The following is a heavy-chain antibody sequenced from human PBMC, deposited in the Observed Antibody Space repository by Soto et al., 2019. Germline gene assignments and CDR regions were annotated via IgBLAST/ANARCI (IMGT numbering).Heavy chain of an antibody. CDR2: ASFDGNTQ. D-gene: IGHD6-19*01. CDR1: GFTFSSFA. CDR3: AKVKPGIQQWLVYFDY. Sequence: GGSLRLSCAASGFTFSSFAMHWVRQAPGKGLEWVTLASFDGNTQYYADSVKGRFTISRDNSKSTLYLQMNSLRAEDTAVYYCAKVKPGIQQWLVYFDYWGQGTLVTVSS. V-gene: IGHV3-30-3*01. J-gene: IGHJ4*02.